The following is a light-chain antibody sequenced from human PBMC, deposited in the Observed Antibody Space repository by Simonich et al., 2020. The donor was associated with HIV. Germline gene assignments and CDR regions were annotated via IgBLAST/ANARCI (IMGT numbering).Light chain of an antibody. CDR1: SSDVGSYNY. J-gene: IGLJ3*02. CDR3: SSYTSSSTLV. V-gene: IGLV2-11*01. CDR2: DVS. Sequence: QSALTQPRSVSGSPGQLVTISCTETSSDVGSYNYVSWYQQPPGKAPKLMIYDVSKRPSGVPDRLSGSKSGNTASLTISGLQAEDEADYYCSSYTSSSTLVFGGGTKLTVL.